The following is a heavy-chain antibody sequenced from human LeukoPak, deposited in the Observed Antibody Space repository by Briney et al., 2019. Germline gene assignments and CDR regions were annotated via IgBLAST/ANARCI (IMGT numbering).Heavy chain of an antibody. V-gene: IGHV4-39*01. CDR2: IYYSGST. CDR3: ARPAGYCSSTSCFHDAFDI. CDR1: GGSISSSSYY. Sequence: SETLSLTCTVSGGSISSSSYYWGWIRQPPGKGLEWIGSIYYSGSTYYNPSLKSRVTISVDTSKNQFSLKLSSVTAADTAVYYCARPAGYCSSTSCFHDAFDIWGQGTMVTVSS. D-gene: IGHD2-2*01. J-gene: IGHJ3*02.